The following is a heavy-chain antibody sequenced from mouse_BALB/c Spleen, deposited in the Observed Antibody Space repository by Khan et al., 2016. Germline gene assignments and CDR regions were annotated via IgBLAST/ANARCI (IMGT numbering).Heavy chain of an antibody. V-gene: IGHV3-2*02. Sequence: VQLQESGPGLVKPSQSLSLTCTVTGYSITSDYAWNWIRQFPGNKLEWMGYISYSGYTTYNPSLKSRISITRDTSKNQFFLQLNSVTTEDTATYYCAKGRRKAWFAYWGQGTLVTVSA. CDR1: GYSITSDYA. CDR2: ISYSGYT. J-gene: IGHJ3*01. CDR3: AKGRRKAWFAY.